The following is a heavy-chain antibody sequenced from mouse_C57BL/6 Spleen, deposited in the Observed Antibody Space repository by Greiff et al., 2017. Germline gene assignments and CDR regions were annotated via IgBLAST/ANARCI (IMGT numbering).Heavy chain of an antibody. CDR3: ARDSGYYFDY. Sequence: EVQLQESGPGMVKPSQSLSLTCTVTGYSITSGYDWHWIRHFPGNKLEWMGYISYSGSTNYKPSLKSRISITHDTSKNHFFLKLNSVPTVDTATYYSARDSGYYFDYWGQGTTLTVSS. D-gene: IGHD4-1*01. J-gene: IGHJ2*01. CDR1: GYSITSGYD. CDR2: ISYSGST. V-gene: IGHV3-1*01.